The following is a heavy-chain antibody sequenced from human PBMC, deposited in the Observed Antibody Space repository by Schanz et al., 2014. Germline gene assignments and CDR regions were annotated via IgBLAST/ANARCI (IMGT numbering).Heavy chain of an antibody. Sequence: EVQVVESGGDLVQPGGSLRLSCAVSGCTFSNYGMGWVRQAPGKGLEWVSAISGSGGSTYYADSVRGRFTISRDNSRNTLYLQMNSLRAEDTAVYYCARQRSYFYAMDVWGQGTTVTVSS. CDR2: ISGSGGST. CDR1: GCTFSNYG. CDR3: ARQRSYFYAMDV. J-gene: IGHJ6*02. V-gene: IGHV3-23*04.